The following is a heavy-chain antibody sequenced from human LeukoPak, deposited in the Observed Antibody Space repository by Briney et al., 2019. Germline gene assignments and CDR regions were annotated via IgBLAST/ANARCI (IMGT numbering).Heavy chain of an antibody. CDR1: GFRFNTYW. V-gene: IGHV3-7*01. D-gene: IGHD1-26*01. CDR2: INQDGDDK. J-gene: IGHJ4*02. Sequence: PGGSLRLSCAGSGFRFNTYWMSWVRQAPGKGPEWVANINQDGDDKNYLGSVRGRFTITRDNAENSLHLQMNSLRVEDTAVYYCARDKQVGATYFDYWGQGSLVTVS. CDR3: ARDKQVGATYFDY.